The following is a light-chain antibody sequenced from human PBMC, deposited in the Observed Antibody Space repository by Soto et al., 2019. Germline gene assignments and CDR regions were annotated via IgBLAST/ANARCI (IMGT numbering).Light chain of an antibody. CDR3: CPYARSSTYV. Sequence: QSALTQPASVSGSPGQSITISCTGTSGDVGSYNLVSWYQHHPGKAPKLMIYEGSKRPSGVSNRFSGSKSGSTASLTISGLQAEDEADYYCCPYARSSTYVFGTGTKVTVL. CDR2: EGS. V-gene: IGLV2-23*01. J-gene: IGLJ1*01. CDR1: SGDVGSYNL.